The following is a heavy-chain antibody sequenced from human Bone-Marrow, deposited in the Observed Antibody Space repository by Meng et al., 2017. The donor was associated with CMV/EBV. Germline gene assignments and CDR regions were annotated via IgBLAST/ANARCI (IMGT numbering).Heavy chain of an antibody. CDR3: ARGYSSSSFDY. J-gene: IGHJ4*02. D-gene: IGHD6-6*01. CDR1: GFTFRDYA. CDR2: ISGSGSST. V-gene: IGHV3-23*01. Sequence: GESLKISCEVSGFTFRDYAMSWVRQAPGKGLEWVSTISGSGSSTYYADSVKGRFTISRDNSKNTLYLQMNSLRAEDTAVYYCARGYSSSSFDYWGQGTLVTVSS.